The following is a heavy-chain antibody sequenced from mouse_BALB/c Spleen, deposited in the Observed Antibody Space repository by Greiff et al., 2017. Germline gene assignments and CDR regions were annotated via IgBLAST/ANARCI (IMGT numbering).Heavy chain of an antibody. CDR3: AKKGGNYVDYYAMDY. Sequence: VKLQESGPSLVQPSQSLSITCTVSGFSLTSYGVHWVRQSPGKGLEWLGVIWRGGSTDYNAAFMSRLSITKDNSKSQVFFKMNSLQADDTAIYYSAKKGGNYVDYYAMDYWGQGTSVTVSS. J-gene: IGHJ4*01. CDR1: GFSLTSYG. V-gene: IGHV2-5-1*01. D-gene: IGHD2-1*01. CDR2: IWRGGST.